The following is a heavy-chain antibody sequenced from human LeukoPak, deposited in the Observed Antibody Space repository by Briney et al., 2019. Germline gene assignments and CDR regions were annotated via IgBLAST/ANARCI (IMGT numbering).Heavy chain of an antibody. CDR2: ISGSGGST. D-gene: IGHD6-13*01. V-gene: IGHV3-23*01. Sequence: PGGSLRLSCAASGFTFSSYAMSWVRQAPGKGLEWVSAISGSGGSTYYADSVKGRFTISRDNSKNTLYLQMNSLRAEDTAVYYCAFRGYRSSWYTLGYWGQGPLVTVSS. J-gene: IGHJ4*02. CDR3: AFRGYRSSWYTLGY. CDR1: GFTFSSYA.